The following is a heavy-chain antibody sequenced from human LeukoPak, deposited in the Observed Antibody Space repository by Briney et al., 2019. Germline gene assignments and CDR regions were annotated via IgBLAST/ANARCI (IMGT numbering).Heavy chain of an antibody. CDR2: ISSSSGTI. V-gene: IGHV3-48*04. D-gene: IGHD3-10*01. CDR1: GFTFSSYS. Sequence: PGGSLRLSCAASGFTFSSYSMNWVRQAPGKGLEWVSYISSSSGTIYYADSVKGRFTISRDNAKNSLYPQMNSLRAEDTAVYYCARGTSVYYGSGSLFDYWGQGTLVTVSS. J-gene: IGHJ4*02. CDR3: ARGTSVYYGSGSLFDY.